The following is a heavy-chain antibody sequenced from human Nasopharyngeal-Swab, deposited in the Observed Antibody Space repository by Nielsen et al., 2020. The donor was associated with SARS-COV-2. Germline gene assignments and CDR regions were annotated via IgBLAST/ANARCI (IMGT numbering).Heavy chain of an antibody. D-gene: IGHD3-3*01. CDR3: ARSGELRFLEWLNPIPDY. CDR1: GFTFSSYS. J-gene: IGHJ4*02. V-gene: IGHV3-21*01. Sequence: GESLKISCAASGFTFSSYSMNWVRQAPGKGLEWVSSISSSSSYIYYADSVKGRFTISRDNAKNSLYLQMNSLRAEDTAVYYCARSGELRFLEWLNPIPDYWGQGTLVTVSS. CDR2: ISSSSSYI.